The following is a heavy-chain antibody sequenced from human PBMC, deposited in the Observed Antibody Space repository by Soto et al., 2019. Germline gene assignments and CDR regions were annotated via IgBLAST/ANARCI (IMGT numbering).Heavy chain of an antibody. CDR3: ARDWCDGRYCVGEGACVGDY. D-gene: IGHD2-21*01. J-gene: IGHJ3*01. Sequence: QVQMVESGGGVVQPGTSLRLSCKVSGCIFSHYGFSWVRQAPGKGLEWVAFIWHDGSKKYYADSVKGRSTVSSDSSKSTVFLEMDSLRADDTAVYFCARDWCDGRYCVGEGACVGDYWGQGTMVTVSS. CDR2: IWHDGSKK. V-gene: IGHV3-33*01. CDR1: GCIFSHYG.